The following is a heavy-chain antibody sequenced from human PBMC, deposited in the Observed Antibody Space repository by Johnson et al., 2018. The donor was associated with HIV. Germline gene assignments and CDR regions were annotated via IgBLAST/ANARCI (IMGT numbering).Heavy chain of an antibody. D-gene: IGHD6-13*01. Sequence: VQLVESGGGLVQPGGSLRLSCAASGFTFSSYAMSWVRQAPGKGLEWVSAISGSGGSTYYADSVKGRFTISRDNSKNTLYLQMNSLKTEDTAVYYCTTDHDSSSWYHDAFDIWGQGTMVTVSS. V-gene: IGHV3-23*04. J-gene: IGHJ3*02. CDR3: TTDHDSSSWYHDAFDI. CDR2: ISGSGGST. CDR1: GFTFSSYA.